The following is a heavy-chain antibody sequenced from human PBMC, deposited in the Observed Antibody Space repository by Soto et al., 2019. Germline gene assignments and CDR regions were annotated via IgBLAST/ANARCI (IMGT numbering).Heavy chain of an antibody. D-gene: IGHD3-3*01. V-gene: IGHV1-69*06. Sequence: QVQLVQSGAEVKKPGSSVKVSCKASGGTFSSYAISWVRQAPGQGLEWMGGSIPIFGTANYAQKFQGRVTITADKSTSTGYMGMRSLRSEDTAVYYCASPSREWLPPARDYYYGMDVWGQGTTVTVSS. J-gene: IGHJ6*02. CDR2: SIPIFGTA. CDR3: ASPSREWLPPARDYYYGMDV. CDR1: GGTFSSYA.